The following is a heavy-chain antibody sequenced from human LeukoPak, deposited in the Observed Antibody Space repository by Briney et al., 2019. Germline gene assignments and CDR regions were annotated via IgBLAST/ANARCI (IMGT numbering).Heavy chain of an antibody. CDR1: GITFSSYW. Sequence: GGSLRLSCAVSGITFSSYWMHWVRQDPGRGLLWVSRINTQGTYTSYADSVKGRFTISRDNAKNTLYLQMSSLRADDTAVYYCARPINVYYFDSSPYYYGYGMAVWGQGTTVIVSS. V-gene: IGHV3-74*01. CDR3: ARPINVYYFDSSPYYYGYGMAV. D-gene: IGHD3-22*01. J-gene: IGHJ6*01. CDR2: INTQGTYT.